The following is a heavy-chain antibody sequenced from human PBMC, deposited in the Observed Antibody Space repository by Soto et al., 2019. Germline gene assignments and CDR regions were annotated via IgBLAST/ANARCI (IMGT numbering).Heavy chain of an antibody. CDR2: MNPNSGNT. V-gene: IGHV1-8*01. CDR1: GYTFTSYD. D-gene: IGHD3-22*01. J-gene: IGHJ3*02. CDR3: ARGLYYDSSGSDDAFEI. Sequence: ASVKVSCKASGYTFTSYDINWVRQATGQGLEWMGWMNPNSGNTGYTQKFQGRVTMARNTSISTAYMELSSLRSEDTAVYYCARGLYYDSSGSDDAFEIWGQGTMVTVSS.